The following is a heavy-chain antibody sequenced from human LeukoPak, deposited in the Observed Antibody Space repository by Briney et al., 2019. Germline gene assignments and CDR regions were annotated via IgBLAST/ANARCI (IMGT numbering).Heavy chain of an antibody. J-gene: IGHJ4*02. Sequence: GGSLRLSCIASGFTFSTYSMNWVRQAPGKGLEWVSFISGSTSTIYYADSVKGRFTISRDNAKNSLYLQMNSLRAEDTAVYYCARGYSYYVFFDQWGQGTLVTVSS. CDR1: GFTFSTYS. CDR3: ARGYSYYVFFDQ. D-gene: IGHD1-26*01. V-gene: IGHV3-48*01. CDR2: ISGSTSTI.